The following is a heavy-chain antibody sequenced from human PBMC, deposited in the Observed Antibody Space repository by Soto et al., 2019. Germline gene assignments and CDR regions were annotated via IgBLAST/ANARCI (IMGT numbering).Heavy chain of an antibody. V-gene: IGHV3-48*02. CDR2: ISSDSRYI. CDR3: ARIKLVEFFFINVDVYDMDV. D-gene: IGHD3-16*01. J-gene: IGHJ6*02. Sequence: EVQLVESGGGLVQPGGSLRLSCAASGFTLSNYAVIWVRQAPGKGLEWVSYISSDSRYIYYGDSVKGRFTISRDNARNSVYLQMNSLRDEDTAVYYCARIKLVEFFFINVDVYDMDVWGQGTPVTVSS. CDR1: GFTLSNYA.